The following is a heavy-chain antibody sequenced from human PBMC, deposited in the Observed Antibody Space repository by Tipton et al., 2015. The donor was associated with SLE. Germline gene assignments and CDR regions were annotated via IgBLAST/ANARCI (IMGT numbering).Heavy chain of an antibody. D-gene: IGHD2-8*02. CDR1: GGSISSGGYY. CDR3: ARDVGGYNTGWFPYYFDY. V-gene: IGHV4-31*03. Sequence: TLSLTCTVSGGSISSGGYYWSWIRQSPGKGLEWIGYISYSGRTNYNSSLKSRLTISVDTSKNQFSLKLSSVTAADTAVYYCARDVGGYNTGWFPYYFDYWGQGTLVTVSS. J-gene: IGHJ4*02. CDR2: ISYSGRT.